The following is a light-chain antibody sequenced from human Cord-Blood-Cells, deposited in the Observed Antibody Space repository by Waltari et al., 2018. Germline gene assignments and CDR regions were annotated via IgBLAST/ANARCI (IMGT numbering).Light chain of an antibody. Sequence: DIVLTQSPGTLSLSPRERATLSCRASQSVSSSYFAWYQQKPGQAPRLLIYGASSRATGIPDRFSGSGSGTDFTLTISRLEPEDFAVYYRQQYGSAITFGQGTRLEIK. J-gene: IGKJ5*01. CDR1: QSVSSSY. V-gene: IGKV3-20*01. CDR2: GAS. CDR3: QQYGSAIT.